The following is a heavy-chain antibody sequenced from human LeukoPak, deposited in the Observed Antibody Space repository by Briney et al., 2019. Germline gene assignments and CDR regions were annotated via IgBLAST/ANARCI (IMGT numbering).Heavy chain of an antibody. D-gene: IGHD3-22*01. CDR1: GFTVSSNY. V-gene: IGHV3-66*01. CDR2: IYSGGST. J-gene: IGHJ4*02. Sequence: PGGSLRLSCAASGFTVSSNYMSWVRQAPGKGLEWVSVIYSGGSTYYADSVKSRFTISRDNSKNTLYLQMNSLRAEDTAVYYCARVHFPSRYDSSGFDYWGQGTLVTVSS. CDR3: ARVHFPSRYDSSGFDY.